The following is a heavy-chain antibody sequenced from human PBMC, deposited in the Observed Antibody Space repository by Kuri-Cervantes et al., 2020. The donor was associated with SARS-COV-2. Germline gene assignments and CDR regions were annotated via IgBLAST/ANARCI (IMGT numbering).Heavy chain of an antibody. V-gene: IGHV3-30*01. D-gene: IGHD1-7*01. J-gene: IGHJ4*02. Sequence: GESLKISCAASGFTFSSYAMHWVRQAPGKGLEWVAVISYDGSNKYYADSVKGRFTISRDNSKSTLYLQMNSLRAEDTAVYYCARELITGTPFDYWGQGTLVTVSS. CDR1: GFTFSSYA. CDR3: ARELITGTPFDY. CDR2: ISYDGSNK.